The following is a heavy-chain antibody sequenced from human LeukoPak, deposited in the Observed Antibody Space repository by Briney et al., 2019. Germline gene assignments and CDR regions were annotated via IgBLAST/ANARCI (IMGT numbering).Heavy chain of an antibody. V-gene: IGHV1-46*01. D-gene: IGHD3-3*01. CDR1: GYTFTSSY. CDR2: INPSGGST. Sequence: GASVKVSCKASGYTFTSSYMHWVRQAPGQWLEWMGIINPSGGSTSYAQKFQGRVTMTRDTSTSIVYMELSSLRSEDTAVYYCARGFDPYYDFWSGYYRPPYFDYWGQGTLVTVSS. CDR3: ARGFDPYYDFWSGYYRPPYFDY. J-gene: IGHJ4*02.